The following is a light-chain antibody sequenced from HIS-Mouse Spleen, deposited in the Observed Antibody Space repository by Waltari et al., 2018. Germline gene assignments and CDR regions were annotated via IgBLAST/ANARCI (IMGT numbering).Light chain of an antibody. CDR1: SSDVGSYNL. CDR3: CSYAGSSTWV. V-gene: IGLV2-23*01. Sequence: QSALTQPASVSGSPGQSITISCTGTSSDVGSYNLVSWYQQHPGKAPKLMSYEGSKWPSGVANRFSGSKSGNTASLTISGLQAEDEADYYCCSYAGSSTWVFGGGTKLTVL. J-gene: IGLJ3*02. CDR2: EGS.